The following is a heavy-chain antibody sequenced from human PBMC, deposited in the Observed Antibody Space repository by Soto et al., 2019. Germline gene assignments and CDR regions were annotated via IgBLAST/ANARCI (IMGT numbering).Heavy chain of an antibody. V-gene: IGHV3-23*01. CDR3: ATRSGAGGNFDY. Sequence: DVQLLESGGGLVQPEGSLRLSCAASGFTFSSYAMGWVRQGPGKGLEWVAVVSIGGSTHYADSVRGRFTISRYNSKNTLSLQMNSLTAEDTAVYFCATRSGAGGNFDYWGQGALVTVSS. J-gene: IGHJ4*02. CDR1: GFTFSSYA. D-gene: IGHD2-15*01. CDR2: VSIGGST.